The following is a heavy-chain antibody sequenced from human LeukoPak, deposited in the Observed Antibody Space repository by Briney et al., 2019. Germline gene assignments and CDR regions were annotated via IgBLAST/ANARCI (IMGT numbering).Heavy chain of an antibody. D-gene: IGHD3-10*01. CDR2: IYHSGST. CDR3: ASGSSLRAFDI. Sequence: PSETLSLTCAVSGGSISSGGYSWSWIRQPPGKGLEWIGYIYHSGSTYYNPSLKSRVTISVDRSKNQFSLKLSSVTAADTAVYYCASGSSLRAFDIWGQGTMVTVFS. J-gene: IGHJ3*02. CDR1: GGSISSGGYS. V-gene: IGHV4-30-2*01.